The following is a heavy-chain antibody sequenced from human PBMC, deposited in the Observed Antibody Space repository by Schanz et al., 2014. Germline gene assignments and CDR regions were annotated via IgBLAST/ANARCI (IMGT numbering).Heavy chain of an antibody. CDR3: ARSDYYGSGSFSL. D-gene: IGHD3-10*01. Sequence: QVQLVESGGGVVQPGRSLRLSCATSGFTFSSYGMHWVRQAPGKGLEWVAVIWFDGNNKYYADSVKGRFTISRDNSKNTLYVEMKRLRAEDTAVYYCARSDYYGSGSFSLWGQGTLVTVSS. CDR2: IWFDGNNK. V-gene: IGHV3-33*01. J-gene: IGHJ4*02. CDR1: GFTFSSYG.